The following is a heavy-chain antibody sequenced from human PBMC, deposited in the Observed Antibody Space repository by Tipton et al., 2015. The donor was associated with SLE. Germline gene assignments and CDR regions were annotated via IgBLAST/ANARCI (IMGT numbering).Heavy chain of an antibody. Sequence: TLSLTCTVSGDSISSSYYYWGWIRQPPGRGLEWIASFYYDATTYYNPSLKSRVTISVDTSKNQFSLKLRSVTAADTAVYFCAREGREYWGSGFGYFDLWCRGTLVTVSS. J-gene: IGHJ2*01. CDR3: AREGREYWGSGFGYFDL. CDR2: FYYDATT. D-gene: IGHD2/OR15-2a*01. CDR1: GDSISSSYYY. V-gene: IGHV4-39*07.